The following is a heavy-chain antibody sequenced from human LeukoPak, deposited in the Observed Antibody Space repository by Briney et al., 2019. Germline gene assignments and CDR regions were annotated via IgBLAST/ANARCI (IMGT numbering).Heavy chain of an antibody. D-gene: IGHD6-6*01. CDR1: GYTFTSYG. Sequence: ASVKVSCKASGYTFTSYGISWVRQAPGQGLEWMGWISAYNGNTNYAQKLQGRVTVTTDTSTSTAYMELRSLRSDDTAVYYCARVPSRVAKNWFDPWGQGTLVTVSS. CDR2: ISAYNGNT. CDR3: ARVPSRVAKNWFDP. J-gene: IGHJ5*02. V-gene: IGHV1-18*01.